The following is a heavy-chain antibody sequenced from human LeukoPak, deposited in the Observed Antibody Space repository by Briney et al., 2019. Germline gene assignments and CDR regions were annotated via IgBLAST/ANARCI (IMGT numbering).Heavy chain of an antibody. D-gene: IGHD2-15*01. Sequence: ASVKVSCKASGYTFTSYDINWVRQATGQGLEWMGWMNPNSGNTGYAQKFQGRVTMTRNTSISTAYMELSSLRSEDTAAYYCARGEVVAAASYFDYWGQGTLVTVSS. J-gene: IGHJ4*02. V-gene: IGHV1-8*01. CDR3: ARGEVVAAASYFDY. CDR2: MNPNSGNT. CDR1: GYTFTSYD.